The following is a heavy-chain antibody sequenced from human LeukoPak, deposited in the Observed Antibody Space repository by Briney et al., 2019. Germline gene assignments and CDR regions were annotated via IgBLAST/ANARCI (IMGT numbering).Heavy chain of an antibody. D-gene: IGHD2-2*01. CDR3: ARTPLPTVSSTSRPFDY. CDR2: INTNTGNP. J-gene: IGHJ4*02. V-gene: IGHV7-4-1*02. Sequence: ASVKVSCKASGYTFTSYAMNWVRQAPGQGLEWMGWINTNTGNPTYAQGFTGRFVFSLDTSVSTAYLQISSLKAEDTAVYYCARTPLPTVSSTSRPFDYWGQGTLVTVSS. CDR1: GYTFTSYA.